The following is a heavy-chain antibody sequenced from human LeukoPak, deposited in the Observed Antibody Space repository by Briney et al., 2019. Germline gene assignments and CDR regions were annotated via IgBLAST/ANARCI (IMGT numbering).Heavy chain of an antibody. CDR2: FYLGGST. V-gene: IGHV4-38-2*01. CDR1: GYSISSGYY. Sequence: SETLSLTCAVSGYSISSGYYWGWIRQPPGKGLEWIGSFYLGGSTYYNPSLKSRVTISVYTSKNQFSLKLSSVTAADTAVYYCARHMDDFWSGFNYWGQGTLVTVSS. CDR3: ARHMDDFWSGFNY. D-gene: IGHD3-3*01. J-gene: IGHJ4*02.